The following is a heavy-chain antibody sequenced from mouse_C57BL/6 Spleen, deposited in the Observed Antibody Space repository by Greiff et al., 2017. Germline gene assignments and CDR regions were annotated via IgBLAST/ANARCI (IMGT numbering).Heavy chain of an antibody. CDR1: GYTFTSYW. CDR2: INPSNGGT. V-gene: IGHV1-53*01. D-gene: IGHD1-1*01. J-gene: IGHJ2*01. Sequence: QVQLQQPGTELVKPGASVKLSCKASGYTFTSYWMHWVKQRPGQGLEWIGNINPSNGGTNYNEKFKSKATLTVDKSSSTAYMQISSLTSEDSAVYCCSISRNYGSSYSFDYWGQGTTLTVSS. CDR3: SISRNYGSSYSFDY.